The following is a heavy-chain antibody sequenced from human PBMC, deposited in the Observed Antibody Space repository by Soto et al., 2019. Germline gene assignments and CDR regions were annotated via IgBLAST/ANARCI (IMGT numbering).Heavy chain of an antibody. CDR1: GYSFTSYW. V-gene: IGHV5-51*01. CDR3: ARPPGKTDYYYGMEV. J-gene: IGHJ6*02. Sequence: GESLKISCKGSGYSFTSYWIDWVRQMPGKGLEWMGIIYPGDSDTRYNPSFQGQVTISADKSTSTAYLQWSSLKASDTAMYYCARPPGKTDYYYGMEVWGQGITVTVSS. D-gene: IGHD1-1*01. CDR2: IYPGDSDT.